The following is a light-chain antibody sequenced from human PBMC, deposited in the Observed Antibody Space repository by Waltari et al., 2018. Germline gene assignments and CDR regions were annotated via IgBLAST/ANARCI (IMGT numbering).Light chain of an antibody. V-gene: IGLV2-23*01. J-gene: IGLJ1*01. CDR3: CSYAGSSTLL. CDR1: SSDVGSYNL. Sequence: QSALTQPASVAGSPGPSITISGTGTSSDVGSYNLVSWYHQHPGKAPNLMIYEVSKRPSGVSNRFSGSKSGNTASLTISGLQAEDEADYYCCSYAGSSTLLFGTGTKVTVL. CDR2: EVS.